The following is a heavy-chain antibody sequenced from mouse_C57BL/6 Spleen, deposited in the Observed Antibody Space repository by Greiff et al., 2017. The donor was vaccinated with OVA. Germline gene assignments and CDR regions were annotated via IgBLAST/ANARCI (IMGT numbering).Heavy chain of an antibody. Sequence: EVKLVESGGGLVKPGGSLKLSCAASGFTFSDYGMHWVRQAPEKGLEWVAYISSGSSTIYYADTVKGRFTISRDNAKNTLFLQMTSLRSEDTAMYYCARHDVYAMDYWGQGTSVTVSS. CDR2: ISSGSSTI. CDR1: GFTFSDYG. D-gene: IGHD2-12*01. V-gene: IGHV5-17*01. CDR3: ARHDVYAMDY. J-gene: IGHJ4*01.